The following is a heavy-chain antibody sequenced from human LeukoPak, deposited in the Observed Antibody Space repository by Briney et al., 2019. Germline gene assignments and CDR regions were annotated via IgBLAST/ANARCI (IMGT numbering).Heavy chain of an antibody. Sequence: PSETLSLTCAVSGGSISSSNWWSWVRQPPGKGLEWIGEIYHSGSTNYNPSLKSRVTISVDKSKNQFSLKLSSVTAADTAVYYCAREKRRSSSWYSLDYYYGMDVWGQGTTVTVSS. CDR2: IYHSGST. CDR1: GGSISSSNW. J-gene: IGHJ6*02. D-gene: IGHD6-13*01. CDR3: AREKRRSSSWYSLDYYYGMDV. V-gene: IGHV4-4*02.